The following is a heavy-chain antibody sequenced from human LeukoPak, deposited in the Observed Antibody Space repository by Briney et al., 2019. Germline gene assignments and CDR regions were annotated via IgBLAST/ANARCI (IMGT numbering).Heavy chain of an antibody. CDR3: AREEWLSQYNWFDP. V-gene: IGHV4-61*02. CDR1: GGPIRSSNYY. J-gene: IGHJ5*02. Sequence: SETLSLTCTVSGGPIRSSNYYWNWIRQPAGKGLEWIGRIGRISTSGNTNYNPSLKSRVTLSLDTSKNRFSLKLSSVTAADTAVYYCAREEWLSQYNWFDPWGQGTLVTVSS. CDR2: ISTSGNT. D-gene: IGHD3-3*01.